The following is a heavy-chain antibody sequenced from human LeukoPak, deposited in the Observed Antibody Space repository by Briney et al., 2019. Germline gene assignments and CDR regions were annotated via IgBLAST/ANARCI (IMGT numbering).Heavy chain of an antibody. CDR3: TRDRNDYGDPDAFDI. Sequence: GGSLRLSCAASGFTSRDFAMNSVRQAPGKGLEWVSSITRVSTYTYYSESVQGRFTISRDNHKDLLYLQLNSLRGDDSGIYYCTRDRNDYGDPDAFDIWGQGTVVTVSS. CDR2: ITRVSTYT. CDR1: GFTSRDFA. D-gene: IGHD4-17*01. V-gene: IGHV3-21*01. J-gene: IGHJ3*02.